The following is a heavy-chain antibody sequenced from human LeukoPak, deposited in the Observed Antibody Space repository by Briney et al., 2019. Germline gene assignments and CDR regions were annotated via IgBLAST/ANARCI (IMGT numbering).Heavy chain of an antibody. CDR3: ARGVPHYDFWSGYYGYNWFDP. V-gene: IGHV4-34*01. CDR1: GGSFNGYY. D-gene: IGHD3-3*01. CDR2: INHSGST. Sequence: PSETLSLTCAVYGGSFNGYYWSWIRQPPGKGLEWIGEINHSGSTDYNPSLKSRVTISVDTSKNQFSLKLSSVTAADTAVYYCARGVPHYDFWSGYYGYNWFDPWGQGTLVTVSS. J-gene: IGHJ5*02.